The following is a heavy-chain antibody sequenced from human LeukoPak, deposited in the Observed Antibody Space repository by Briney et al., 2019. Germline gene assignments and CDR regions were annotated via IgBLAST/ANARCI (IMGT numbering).Heavy chain of an antibody. D-gene: IGHD1-26*01. CDR3: ARGLRWELRGSWFDP. J-gene: IGHJ5*02. CDR1: GGSFSGYY. Sequence: SETLSLTCAVYGGSFSGYYWSRLRQPPGKGLEWIGEINHSGSTNYNPSLKSRVTISVDTSKNQFSLKLSSVTAADTAVYYCARGLRWELRGSWFDPWGQGTLVTVSS. V-gene: IGHV4-34*01. CDR2: INHSGST.